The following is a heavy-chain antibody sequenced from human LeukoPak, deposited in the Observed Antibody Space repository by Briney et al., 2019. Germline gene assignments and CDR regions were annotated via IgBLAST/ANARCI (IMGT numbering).Heavy chain of an antibody. V-gene: IGHV4-39*02. CDR1: GGSISSSSYY. D-gene: IGHD6-13*01. Sequence: TSETLSLTCTVSGGSISSSSYYWGWIRQPPGKGLEWIGSIYYSGSTYYNPSLKRRVTISVDTSKNQFSLKLSSVTAAATAVYYCARDVSSSWADAFDIWGQGTMVTVSS. CDR3: ARDVSSSWADAFDI. J-gene: IGHJ3*02. CDR2: IYYSGST.